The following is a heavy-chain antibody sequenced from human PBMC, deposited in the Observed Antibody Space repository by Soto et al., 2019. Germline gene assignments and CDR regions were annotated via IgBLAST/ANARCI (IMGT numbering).Heavy chain of an antibody. CDR1: GFTFSTYG. CDR2: ISYDGGSK. V-gene: IGHV3-30*18. J-gene: IGHJ4*02. D-gene: IGHD3-22*01. CDR3: AKEQLAMTVVVADDFDS. Sequence: QVQLVESGGGVVQPGKSLRLSCAASGFTFSTYGIHWVRQAPGKGLEWVALISYDGGSKYYGDSVKGRFIISTDNSHNTVALQMNSLRADDTAVYFCAKEQLAMTVVVADDFDSWGQGTLVTVSS.